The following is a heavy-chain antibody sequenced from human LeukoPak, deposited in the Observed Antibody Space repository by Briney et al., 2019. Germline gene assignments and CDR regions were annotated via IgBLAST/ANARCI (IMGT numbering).Heavy chain of an antibody. V-gene: IGHV4-59*01. CDR3: ARLDTAMVFDY. Sequence: SETLSLTCTVSGGSISSYYWSWIRQPPGKGLEWIGYIYYCGSTNYNPSLKSRVTISVDTSKNQFSLKLSSVTAADTAVYYCARLDTAMVFDYWGQGTLVTVSS. J-gene: IGHJ4*02. CDR1: GGSISSYY. CDR2: IYYCGST. D-gene: IGHD5-18*01.